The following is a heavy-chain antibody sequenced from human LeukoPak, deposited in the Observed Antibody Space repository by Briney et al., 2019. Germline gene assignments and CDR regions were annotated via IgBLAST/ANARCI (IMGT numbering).Heavy chain of an antibody. D-gene: IGHD3-16*01. Sequence: GGSLRLSCAASGFTFSSYAMSWVRQAPGKGLEWVSAISGSGGSTDYADSVKGRFTISRDNSKNTLYLQMNSLRAEDTAVYYSANRAYLPYFQTWGQGTPVTVSS. J-gene: IGHJ1*01. CDR3: ANRAYLPYFQT. CDR1: GFTFSSYA. CDR2: ISGSGGST. V-gene: IGHV3-23*01.